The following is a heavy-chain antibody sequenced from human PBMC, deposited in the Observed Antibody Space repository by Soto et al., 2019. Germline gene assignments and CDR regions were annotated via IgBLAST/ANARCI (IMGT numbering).Heavy chain of an antibody. V-gene: IGHV3-23*01. CDR3: AKGTFSRWDYGDQFDY. J-gene: IGHJ4*02. CDR2: ISGSGGST. D-gene: IGHD4-17*01. Sequence: GGSLRLSCAASGFTFSSYAMSWVRQAPGKGLEWVSAISGSGGSTYYADSVKGRFTISRDNSKNTLYLQMNSLRAEDTAVYYCAKGTFSRWDYGDQFDYWGQGTLVTV. CDR1: GFTFSSYA.